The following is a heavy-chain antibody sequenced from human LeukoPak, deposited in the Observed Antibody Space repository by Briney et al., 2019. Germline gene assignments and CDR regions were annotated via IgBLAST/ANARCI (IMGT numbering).Heavy chain of an antibody. CDR1: GGTFSSYA. D-gene: IGHD6-13*01. CDR3: ARGGGAAAALNP. CDR2: IIPIFGTA. V-gene: IGHV1-69*13. Sequence: SVKVSCKASGGTFSSYAIRWVRQAPGQGLEWMGGIIPIFGTANYAQKFQGRVTITADESTSTAYMELSSLRSEDTAVYYCARGGGAAAALNPWGQGTLVTVSS. J-gene: IGHJ5*02.